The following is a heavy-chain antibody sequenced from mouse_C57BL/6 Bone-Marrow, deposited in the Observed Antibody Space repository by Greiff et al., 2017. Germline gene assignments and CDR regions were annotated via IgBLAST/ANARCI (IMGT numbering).Heavy chain of an antibody. J-gene: IGHJ3*01. D-gene: IGHD1-1*01. Sequence: EVQLQQSGAELVRPGASVKLSCTASGFNIKDDYMHWVKQRPEQGLEWIGWIGPENGETEYAAKVQGKATITADTYSNTAYLQLSSLTSEDTAVYYCTAHSYYYYGSSLFAYWGQGTLVTVSA. CDR3: TAHSYYYYGSSLFAY. V-gene: IGHV14-4*01. CDR1: GFNIKDDY. CDR2: IGPENGET.